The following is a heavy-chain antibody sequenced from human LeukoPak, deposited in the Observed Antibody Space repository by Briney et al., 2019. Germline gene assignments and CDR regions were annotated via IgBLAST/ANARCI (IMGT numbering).Heavy chain of an antibody. V-gene: IGHV3-23*01. CDR3: AKDKAGGTFDWLFDAFDI. D-gene: IGHD3-9*01. CDR2: ISGSGGST. J-gene: IGHJ3*02. CDR1: GFTFSSYG. Sequence: PGGSLRLSCAASGFTFSSYGIHWVRQAPGKGLEWVSAISGSGGSTYYADSVKGRFTISRDNSKNTLYLQMNSLRAEDTAVYYCAKDKAGGTFDWLFDAFDIWGQGTMVTVSS.